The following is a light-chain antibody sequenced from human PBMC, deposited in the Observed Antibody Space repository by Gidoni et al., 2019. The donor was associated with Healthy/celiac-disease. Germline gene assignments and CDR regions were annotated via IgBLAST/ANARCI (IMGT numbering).Light chain of an antibody. CDR3: QQSYSTPGT. CDR2: AAS. CDR1: QSISSY. V-gene: IGKV1-39*01. J-gene: IGKJ1*01. Sequence: DIQITQSPSSLSASVGDRVTITCRASQSISSYLNWYQQKPGKAPKLLIYAASSLQRGGPSRFSGSGSGTDFTLTISRLQPEDFATYYCQQSYSTPGTFGQGTKVEIK.